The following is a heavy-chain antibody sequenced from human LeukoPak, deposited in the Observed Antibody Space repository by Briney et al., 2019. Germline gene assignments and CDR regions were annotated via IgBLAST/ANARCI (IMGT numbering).Heavy chain of an antibody. CDR2: IYYSGST. V-gene: IGHV4-59*01. CDR1: GGSISSYY. CDR3: ARLRITMVRAYGMDV. Sequence: SETLSLTCTVSGGSISSYYWSWIRQPLGKGLEWIGYIYYSGSTNYNPSLKSRVTISVDTSKNQFSLKLSSVTAADTAVYYCARLRITMVRAYGMDVWGQGTTVTVSS. J-gene: IGHJ6*02. D-gene: IGHD3-10*01.